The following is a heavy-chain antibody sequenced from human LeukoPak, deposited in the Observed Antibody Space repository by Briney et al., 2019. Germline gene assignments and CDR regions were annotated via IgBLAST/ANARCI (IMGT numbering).Heavy chain of an antibody. D-gene: IGHD6-13*01. CDR1: GFTFTDYW. J-gene: IGHJ4*01. CDR3: ARDGTAAGLYFDL. Sequence: GGSLRLSCAVSGFTFTDYWMNWVRQAPGKGLEWVASIRQDGGEKSYVDSVKGRFTISRDNTKSSLYLQINRLRAEDTAVYYCARDGTAAGLYFDLWGQGTLVTVSS. CDR2: IRQDGGEK. V-gene: IGHV3-7*01.